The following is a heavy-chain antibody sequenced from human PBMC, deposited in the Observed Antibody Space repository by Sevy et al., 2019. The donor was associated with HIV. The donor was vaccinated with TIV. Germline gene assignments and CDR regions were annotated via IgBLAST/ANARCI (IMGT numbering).Heavy chain of an antibody. CDR1: AFTFSSYA. Sequence: GGSLRLSCAASAFTFSSYAMHWVRQAPGKGLEWVAVISYDGSNKYYEDSVKGRFTISRDNSKNTLYLKMNSLRAEDTAVYYCCRERTYSSSSVYYYGMDVWGQGTTVTVSS. D-gene: IGHD6-13*01. V-gene: IGHV3-30*14. CDR3: CRERTYSSSSVYYYGMDV. J-gene: IGHJ6*02. CDR2: ISYDGSNK.